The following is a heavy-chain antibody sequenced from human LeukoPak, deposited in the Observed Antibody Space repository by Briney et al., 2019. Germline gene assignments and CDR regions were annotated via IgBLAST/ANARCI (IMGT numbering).Heavy chain of an antibody. D-gene: IGHD3-3*01. CDR3: ARADVGNYDFWSGYTNYDMDV. CDR2: IYYSGST. J-gene: IGHJ6*04. CDR1: GGSISSYY. V-gene: IGHV4-39*07. Sequence: PSETLSLTCTVSGGSISSYYWGWIRQPPGKGLEWIGSIYYSGSTYYNPSLKSRVTISVDTSKNQFSLKLSSVTAADTAVYYCARADVGNYDFWSGYTNYDMDVWGKGTTVTVSS.